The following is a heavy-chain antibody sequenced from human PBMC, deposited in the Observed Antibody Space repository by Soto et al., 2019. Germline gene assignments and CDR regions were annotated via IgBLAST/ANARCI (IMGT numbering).Heavy chain of an antibody. CDR2: IWYDGSEE. V-gene: IGHV3-33*01. Sequence: GGSLRLSCAASGFTVSSHGMHWVRQAPGKGLEWVAVIWYDGSEEYYRESVKGRFTISRNNSKNTLYLQMNSLRAEDTAVYYCARWGNWKVADYWGQGTLVTVSS. CDR3: ARWGNWKVADY. CDR1: GFTVSSHG. D-gene: IGHD1-1*01. J-gene: IGHJ4*02.